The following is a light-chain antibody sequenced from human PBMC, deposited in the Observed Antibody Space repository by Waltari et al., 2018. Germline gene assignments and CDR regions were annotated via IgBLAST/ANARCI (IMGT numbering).Light chain of an antibody. CDR1: TSDVGGYDF. CDR3: TSYTAKTLL. V-gene: IGLV2-14*03. J-gene: IGLJ2*01. Sequence: QSALTQPASVSGSPGQSITISCTGVTSDVGGYDFISWYQQHPAEAPRLILSEVTIRPAGVSNRFSGSKSGTTASLTISGLQAEDEASYYCTSYTAKTLLFGGGTKLTVL. CDR2: EVT.